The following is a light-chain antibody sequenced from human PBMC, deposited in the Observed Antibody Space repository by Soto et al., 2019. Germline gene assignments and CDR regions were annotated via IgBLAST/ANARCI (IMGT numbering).Light chain of an antibody. Sequence: QSVLTQPASVSGSPGQSIAISCTGTSSDVGGYNYVSWYQQHPGKAPKLMIYDVSNRPSGVSNRFSGSKSGNTASLTISGLQAEDEADYYCSSHTSDSTLVVFGGGTKVTVL. CDR2: DVS. V-gene: IGLV2-14*03. J-gene: IGLJ2*01. CDR1: SSDVGGYNY. CDR3: SSHTSDSTLVV.